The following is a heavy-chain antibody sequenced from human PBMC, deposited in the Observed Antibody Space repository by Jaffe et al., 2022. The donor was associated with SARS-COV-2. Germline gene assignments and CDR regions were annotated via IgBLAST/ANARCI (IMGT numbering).Heavy chain of an antibody. J-gene: IGHJ5*02. CDR2: IDGSGDSA. CDR3: MGYYS. V-gene: IGHV3-23*01. Sequence: EVQLLESGGGFVQTGGSLRLSCTASGFTFGSYPMSWVRQSPGKGLEWVSYIDGSGDSAYYADSVKGRFTISRDNFKNTLYLQMNSLRAEDAAVYYCMGYYSWGLGTLVTVSS. D-gene: IGHD5-12*01. CDR1: GFTFGSYP.